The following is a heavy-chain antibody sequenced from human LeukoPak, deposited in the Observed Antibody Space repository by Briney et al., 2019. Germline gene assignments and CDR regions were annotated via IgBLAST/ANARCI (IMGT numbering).Heavy chain of an antibody. CDR3: AREGSYYVGAFDI. CDR1: GFTFSSYS. J-gene: IGHJ3*02. D-gene: IGHD1-26*01. V-gene: IGHV3-21*01. Sequence: GGSLRPSCAASGFTFSSYSMNWVRQAPGKGLEWVSSISSSSSYIYYADSVKGRFTISRDNAKNSLYLQMNSLRAEDTAVYYCAREGSYYVGAFDIWGQGTMVTVSS. CDR2: ISSSSSYI.